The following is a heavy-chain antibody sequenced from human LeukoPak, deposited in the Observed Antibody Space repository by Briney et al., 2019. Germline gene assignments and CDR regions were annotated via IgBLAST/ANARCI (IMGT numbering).Heavy chain of an antibody. CDR3: ARARYGVGYYDSSGYPSGYYYYMDV. V-gene: IGHV1-69*13. Sequence: SVKVSCKASGGTFSSYAISWVRQAPGQGLEWMGGIIPIFGTANYAQKFQGRVTITADESTSTAYMELSSLRSEDTAVYYCARARYGVGYYDSSGYPSGYYYYMDVWGKGTTVTISS. J-gene: IGHJ6*03. CDR1: GGTFSSYA. D-gene: IGHD3-22*01. CDR2: IIPIFGTA.